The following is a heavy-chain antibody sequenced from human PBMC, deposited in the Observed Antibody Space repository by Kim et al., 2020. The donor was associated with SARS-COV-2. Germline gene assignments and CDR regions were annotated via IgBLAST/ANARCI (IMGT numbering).Heavy chain of an antibody. CDR1: GYTFTSYG. CDR2: ISAYNGNT. Sequence: ASVKVSCKASGYTFTSYGISWVRQAPGQGLEWMGWISAYNGNTNYAQKLQGRVTMTTDTSTSTAYMELRSLRSDDTAVYYCARCPCGGDCPIRGGVAFDIWGQGTMVTVSS. V-gene: IGHV1-18*01. J-gene: IGHJ3*02. CDR3: ARCPCGGDCPIRGGVAFDI. D-gene: IGHD2-21*02.